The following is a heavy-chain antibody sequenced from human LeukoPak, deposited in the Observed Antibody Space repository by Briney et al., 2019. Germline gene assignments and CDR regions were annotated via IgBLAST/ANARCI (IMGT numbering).Heavy chain of an antibody. CDR2: INPNSGDT. CDR3: ARDYCSSTSCLFDY. CDR1: GYTLTGYH. Sequence: GVSVKVSCKASGYTLTGYHMHWVRQAPGQGLEWMGRINPNSGDTNYAQKFQGRVTMTRDTSISTAYMELSRLRSDDTAVYYCARDYCSSTSCLFDYWGQGTLVTVSS. D-gene: IGHD2-2*01. J-gene: IGHJ4*02. V-gene: IGHV1-2*06.